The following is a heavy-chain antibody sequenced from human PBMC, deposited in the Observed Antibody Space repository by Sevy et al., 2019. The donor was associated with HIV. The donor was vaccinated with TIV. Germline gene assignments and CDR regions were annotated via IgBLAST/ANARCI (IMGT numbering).Heavy chain of an antibody. Sequence: GGSLRLSCATSEFTFSSYRMNWVRQAPGNGLEWVSSISGGGTYIYYADSVKGRFTISRDNAKNSLSLQMNSLRAEDTAVYYCARGTHDYGDYDRDAFDIWGQGTMVTVSS. D-gene: IGHD4-17*01. CDR3: ARGTHDYGDYDRDAFDI. CDR1: EFTFSSYR. J-gene: IGHJ3*02. V-gene: IGHV3-21*01. CDR2: ISGGGTYI.